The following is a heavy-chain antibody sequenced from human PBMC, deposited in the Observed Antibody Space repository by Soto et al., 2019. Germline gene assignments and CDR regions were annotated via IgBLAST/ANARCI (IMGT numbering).Heavy chain of an antibody. CDR1: GYSFTSLD. V-gene: IGHV1-8*01. CDR3: ARGVSAGVDY. D-gene: IGHD1-26*01. CDR2: MQPSTGRT. Sequence: QVQMVQSGAEVREPGASVKVSCKASGYSFTSLDINWVRQTAGQGLEWMGWMQPSTGRTGYAQKFQGRVTMNRDTSINTAYMELTTLTSYDTAFYYCARGVSAGVDYWGQGTLVTVSS. J-gene: IGHJ4*02.